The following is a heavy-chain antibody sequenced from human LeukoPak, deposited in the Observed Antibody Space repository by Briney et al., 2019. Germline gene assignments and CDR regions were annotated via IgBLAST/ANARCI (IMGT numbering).Heavy chain of an antibody. J-gene: IGHJ5*02. CDR2: INYSGST. CDR1: GGSISSYY. V-gene: IGHV4-59*01. CDR3: ARAGSYFLFDP. D-gene: IGHD1-26*01. Sequence: PSETLSLTCTVSGGSISSYYWSWIRQPPGKGLEWIGYINYSGSTNYNPSLKSRVTISVDTSNNQFSLKLSSVTAADTAVYYCARAGSYFLFDPWGQGTLVTVSS.